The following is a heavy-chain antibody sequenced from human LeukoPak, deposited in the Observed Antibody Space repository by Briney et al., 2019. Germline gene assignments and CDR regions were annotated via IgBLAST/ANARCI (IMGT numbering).Heavy chain of an antibody. J-gene: IGHJ6*02. D-gene: IGHD3-16*02. CDR1: GFTFSSYS. CDR3: AREGGYMITFGGVIVPHYYYGMDV. CDR2: ISSSSSYI. V-gene: IGHV3-21*01. Sequence: GGSLRLSCAASGFTFSSYSMNWVSQAPGKGLEWVSSISSSSSYIYYADSVKGRFTISRDNAKNSLYLQMNSLRAEDTAVYYCAREGGYMITFGGVIVPHYYYGMDVWGQGTTVTVSS.